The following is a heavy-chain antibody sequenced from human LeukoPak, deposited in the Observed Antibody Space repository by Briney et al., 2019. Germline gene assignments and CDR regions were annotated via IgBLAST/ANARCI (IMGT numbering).Heavy chain of an antibody. J-gene: IGHJ3*02. CDR3: ARDKPTRHNAFDI. V-gene: IGHV3-33*01. CDR2: IWYDGSEK. CDR1: GFTFNTYG. Sequence: PGGSLRLSCAASGFTFNTYGMHWLRQAPGKGLEWVAVIWYDGSEKYYVDSVKGRFTISRDNSKNTLYLQMDNLRVDDTAVYYCARDKPTRHNAFDIWGQGTTVIVSP.